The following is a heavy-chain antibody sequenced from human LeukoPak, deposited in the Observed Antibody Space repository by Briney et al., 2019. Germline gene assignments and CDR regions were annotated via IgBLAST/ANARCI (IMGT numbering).Heavy chain of an antibody. V-gene: IGHV3-33*01. CDR2: IWFDGSHK. CDR3: ARLRYYAVDV. CDR1: GFTFSNYG. J-gene: IGHJ6*02. Sequence: PERSLRLSCAASGFTFSNYGLHWVRQAPGKGLEWVAGIWFDGSHKYYADSVKGRITISRDNSKNTLYLQMNSLRAEDTAVYFCARLRYYAVDVWGQGTTVIVSS.